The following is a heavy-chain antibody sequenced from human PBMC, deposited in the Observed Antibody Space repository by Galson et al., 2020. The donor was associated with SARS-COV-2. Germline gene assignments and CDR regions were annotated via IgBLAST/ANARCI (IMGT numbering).Heavy chain of an antibody. CDR2: INAGNGNT. CDR1: GYTFTSYA. CDR3: ARDANGYSGDELPVKDY. J-gene: IGHJ4*02. Sequence: ASVKFSCKPSGYTFTSYAMHWVRQPPGQRLEWMGWINAGNGNTKYSQKFQGRVTITRDTSASTAYMELSSLRTEDTAGYYCARDANGYSGDELPVKDYWGQGTLVTCSS. D-gene: IGHD5-12*01. V-gene: IGHV1-3*01.